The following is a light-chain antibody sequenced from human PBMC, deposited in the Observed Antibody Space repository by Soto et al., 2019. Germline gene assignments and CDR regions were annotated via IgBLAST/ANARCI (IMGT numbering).Light chain of an antibody. CDR2: AAS. Sequence: DIQMTQSPSSLSASVGDRVTITCRASQSISSYLNWYQQKPGKVPKLLIYAASSLQSGVPSRFSGSGSGTDFTLTISSLQPEDFATYYCQQSYSTLPFTFGPGTKVDIK. CDR3: QQSYSTLPFT. J-gene: IGKJ3*01. V-gene: IGKV1-39*01. CDR1: QSISSY.